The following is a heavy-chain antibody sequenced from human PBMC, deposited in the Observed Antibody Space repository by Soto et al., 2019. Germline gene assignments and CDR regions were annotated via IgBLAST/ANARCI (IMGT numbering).Heavy chain of an antibody. V-gene: IGHV4-31*03. Sequence: SETLSLTCTVSGGSISSGGYYWSWIRQHPGKGLEWIGYIYYSGSTYYNPSLKSRVTISVDTSKSQFSLKLSPVTAADTAEYYCARHLLWVDIHGAFEIWGQGTMVTVSS. CDR1: GGSISSGGYY. J-gene: IGHJ3*02. CDR3: ARHLLWVDIHGAFEI. CDR2: IYYSGST. D-gene: IGHD2-15*01.